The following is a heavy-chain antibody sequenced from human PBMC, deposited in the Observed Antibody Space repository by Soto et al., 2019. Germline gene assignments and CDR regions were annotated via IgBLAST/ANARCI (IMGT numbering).Heavy chain of an antibody. CDR1: GGTFSSYT. V-gene: IGHV1-69*02. J-gene: IGHJ4*02. CDR2: IIPILVIA. Sequence: QVQLVQSGAEVKKPGSSVKVSCKASGGTFSSYTISWVRQAPGQGLEWMGRIIPILVIANYAQKFQGRVTITADKSTSTAYMELSSLRSEDTAVYYCARGGLTTVTTHFDYWGQGTLVTVSS. CDR3: ARGGLTTVTTHFDY. D-gene: IGHD4-17*01.